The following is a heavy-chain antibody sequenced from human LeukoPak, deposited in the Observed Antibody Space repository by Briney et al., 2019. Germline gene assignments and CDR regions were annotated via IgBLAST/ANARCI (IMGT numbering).Heavy chain of an antibody. Sequence: ASVEVSCKASGATFTTYAIIWVRQAPGQGLEWMGGIIPVFGTANYAQRFQGRVTISTDESTSTAYMELTSLRSEDTAVYYCARGYCSSTSCFLDYWGQGTLVTVSS. V-gene: IGHV1-69*05. CDR1: GATFTTYA. J-gene: IGHJ4*02. CDR2: IIPVFGTA. CDR3: ARGYCSSTSCFLDY. D-gene: IGHD2-2*01.